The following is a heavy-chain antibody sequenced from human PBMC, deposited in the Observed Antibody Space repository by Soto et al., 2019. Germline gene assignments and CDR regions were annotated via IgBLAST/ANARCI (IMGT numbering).Heavy chain of an antibody. V-gene: IGHV3-30-3*01. CDR1: GFTFSSYA. CDR2: ISYDGSNK. J-gene: IGHJ4*02. D-gene: IGHD1-1*01. CDR3: VSLEY. Sequence: QVQLVESGGGVVQPGRSLRLSCAASGFTFSSYAMHWVRQAPGKGLEWVAVISYDGSNKYYADSVKGRFTISRDNSKKTLYLQMNSQRAEETAVYYCVSLEYWGQGTLVTVSS.